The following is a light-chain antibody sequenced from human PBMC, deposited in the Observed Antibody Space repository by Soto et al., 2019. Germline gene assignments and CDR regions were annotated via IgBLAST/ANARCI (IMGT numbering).Light chain of an antibody. CDR2: GAS. Sequence: EIVLTQSPGTLSLSPGERATLSCRASQSVTNSYLAWYQQKPGQAPRLLIYGASYRATGIPDRFSGSGSGTDFTLTISRLEPEDSATYYCLQDINYPWTFGQGTKVEIK. CDR1: QSVTNSY. J-gene: IGKJ1*01. V-gene: IGKV3-20*01. CDR3: LQDINYPWT.